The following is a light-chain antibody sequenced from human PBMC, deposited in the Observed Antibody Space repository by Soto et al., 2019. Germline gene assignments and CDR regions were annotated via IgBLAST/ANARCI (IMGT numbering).Light chain of an antibody. CDR1: QGFXTYVSY. CDR3: QQRSNGTPV. J-gene: IGKJ4*02. V-gene: IGKV3-11*01. Sequence: EIGLTQSTATLSLSPGERATLACRASQGFXTYVSYLPVYQQKPGQAPRXXIDDXSNMATGSPARLSGSGSGTAFTLTISSLEPEDFAVYYCQQRSNGTPVFGGGTKVDIK. CDR2: DXS.